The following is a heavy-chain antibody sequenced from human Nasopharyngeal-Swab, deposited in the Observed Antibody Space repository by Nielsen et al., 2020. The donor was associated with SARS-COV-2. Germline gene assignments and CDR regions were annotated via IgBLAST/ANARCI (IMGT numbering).Heavy chain of an antibody. CDR1: GFTFSNAW. V-gene: IGHV3-15*01. CDR3: AKEGYYDFWSGYYATHYYGMDV. D-gene: IGHD3-3*01. J-gene: IGHJ6*02. Sequence: GESLKISCAASGFTFSNAWMSWVRQAPGKGLEWVGRIKSKTDGGTTDYAAPVKGRFTISRDDPKNTLYLQMNSLRAEDTAVYYCAKEGYYDFWSGYYATHYYGMDVWGQGTTVTVSS. CDR2: IKSKTDGGTT.